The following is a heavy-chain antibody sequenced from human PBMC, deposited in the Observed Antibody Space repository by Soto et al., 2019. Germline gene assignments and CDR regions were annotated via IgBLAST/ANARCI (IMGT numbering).Heavy chain of an antibody. V-gene: IGHV3-9*01. Sequence: EVQLVESGGGLVQPGRSLRLSCAASGFTFDDYAMHWVRQAPGKGLAWVSGISWNSGSIGYADSVKGRFTISRDNAKNSLYLQMNSLGAEDTALYYCAKDRGIAVAGTGVLHYWPQGTMVTFSS. CDR1: GFTFDDYA. CDR2: ISWNSGSI. CDR3: AKDRGIAVAGTGVLHY. D-gene: IGHD6-19*01. J-gene: IGHJ4*02.